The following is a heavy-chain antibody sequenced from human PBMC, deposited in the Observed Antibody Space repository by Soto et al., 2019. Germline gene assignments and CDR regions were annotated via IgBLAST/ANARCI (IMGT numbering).Heavy chain of an antibody. D-gene: IGHD2-15*01. CDR1: GGSISSSNW. V-gene: IGHV4-4*02. CDR3: ARGSSVCSGGSCYSLDY. J-gene: IGHJ4*02. Sequence: QVQLQESGPGLVKPSGTLSLTCAVSGGSISSSNWWSWVRQPPGKGLEWIGEIYHSGSTNYNPPLKSRVTISVDKSKNQFSLKLSSVTAADTAVYYCARGSSVCSGGSCYSLDYWGQGTLVTVSS. CDR2: IYHSGST.